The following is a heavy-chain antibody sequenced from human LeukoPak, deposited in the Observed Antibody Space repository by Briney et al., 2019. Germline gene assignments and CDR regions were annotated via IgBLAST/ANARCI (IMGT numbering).Heavy chain of an antibody. V-gene: IGHV1-69*13. D-gene: IGHD3-22*01. J-gene: IGHJ6*03. CDR2: IIPIFGTA. CDR1: GGTFSSYA. Sequence: ASVKVSCKASGGTFSSYAISWVRQAPGQGLEWMGGIIPIFGTASYAQKFQGRVTITADESTSTAYMELSSLRSEDTAVYYCARANYYDSSGYRLDYYYYMDVWGKGTTVTISS. CDR3: ARANYYDSSGYRLDYYYYMDV.